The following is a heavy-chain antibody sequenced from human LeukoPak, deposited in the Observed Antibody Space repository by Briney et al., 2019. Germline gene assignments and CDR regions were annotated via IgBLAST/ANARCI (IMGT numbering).Heavy chain of an antibody. V-gene: IGHV1-8*01. J-gene: IGHJ5*02. CDR2: MNPNSGNT. CDR3: ARGRALTWLVTWGYNWFDP. D-gene: IGHD6-19*01. CDR1: GYTFTSYD. Sequence: ASVKVSCKASGYTFTSYDINWVRQATGQGLEWMGWMNPNSGNTGYAQKFQGRVTMTRNTSISTAYMELSSLRSEDTAVYYCARGRALTWLVTWGYNWFDPWGQGTLVTVSS.